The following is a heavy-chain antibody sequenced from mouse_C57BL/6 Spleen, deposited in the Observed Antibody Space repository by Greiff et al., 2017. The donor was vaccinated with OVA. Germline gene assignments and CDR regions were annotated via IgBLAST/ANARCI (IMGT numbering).Heavy chain of an antibody. CDR3: AGQTGPGAMDY. CDR2: IDPEDGET. Sequence: VQLQQSGAELVKPGASVKLSCTASGFNIKDYYMHWVKQRTEQGLEWIGRIDPEDGETKYATKFQGKATITADTSSNTAYLQLSSLTSEDTAIYYWAGQTGPGAMDYWGQGTSVTVSS. V-gene: IGHV14-2*01. D-gene: IGHD4-1*01. J-gene: IGHJ4*01. CDR1: GFNIKDYY.